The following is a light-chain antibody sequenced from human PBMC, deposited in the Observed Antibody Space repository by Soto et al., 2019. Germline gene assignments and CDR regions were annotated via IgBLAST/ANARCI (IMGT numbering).Light chain of an antibody. CDR1: SSNIGSNY. Sequence: QSVLTQPPSASGTPGQRVTISCSGSSSNIGSNYVYWYQQLPGTAPKLLIYTNNQRPSGVPDRFSGSKSVTSASLAISGLRSEDEADYYCAAWDDSLSGPVFGGGTQLTVL. CDR3: AAWDDSLSGPV. CDR2: TNN. J-gene: IGLJ3*02. V-gene: IGLV1-47*01.